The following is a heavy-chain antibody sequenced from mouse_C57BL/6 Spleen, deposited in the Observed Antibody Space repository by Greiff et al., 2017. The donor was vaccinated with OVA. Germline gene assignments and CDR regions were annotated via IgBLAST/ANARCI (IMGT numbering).Heavy chain of an antibody. Sequence: QVQLQQSGAELVRPGTSVKVSCKASGYAFTNYLIEWVKQRPGQGLEWIGMIHPNSGSTNYNEKFKSKATLTVDKSSSTAYMQLSSLTSEDSAVYYCARGLRNFDYWGQGTTLTVSS. D-gene: IGHD1-1*01. V-gene: IGHV1-54*01. J-gene: IGHJ2*01. CDR1: GYAFTNYL. CDR3: ARGLRNFDY. CDR2: IHPNSGST.